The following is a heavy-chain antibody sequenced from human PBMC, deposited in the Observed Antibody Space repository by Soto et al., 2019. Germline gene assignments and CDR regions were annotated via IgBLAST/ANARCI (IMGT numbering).Heavy chain of an antibody. D-gene: IGHD1-1*01. CDR1: GYTFTSYG. J-gene: IGHJ6*03. CDR3: ARDPNWNQPRTNHYYYMDV. V-gene: IGHV1-69*04. CDR2: IIPILGIA. Sequence: SVKVSCTASGYTFTSYGISWVRQAPGQGLEWMGRIIPILGIANYAQKFQGRVTITADKSTGTAYMELSSLRSEDTAVYYCARDPNWNQPRTNHYYYMDVWGKGTTVTVSS.